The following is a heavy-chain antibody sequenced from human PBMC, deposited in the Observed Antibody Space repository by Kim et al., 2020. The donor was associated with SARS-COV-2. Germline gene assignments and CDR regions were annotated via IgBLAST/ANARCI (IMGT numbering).Heavy chain of an antibody. CDR3: ARDNPGIRWGFDY. J-gene: IGHJ4*02. V-gene: IGHV4-4*02. D-gene: IGHD7-27*01. Sequence: YNPSLKSRVTISVDKSKNQFSLKLSSVTAADTAVYYCARDNPGIRWGFDYWGQGTLVTVSS.